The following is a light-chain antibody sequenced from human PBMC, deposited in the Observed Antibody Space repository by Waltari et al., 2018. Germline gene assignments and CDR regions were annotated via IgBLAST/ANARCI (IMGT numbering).Light chain of an antibody. Sequence: SALTQPASVSGSPGQSITISCTGTSSDVGGYNFVSWYQQHPGKAPKLMSFDVSNRPSGVSNRFSGSKSGNTASLTISGLQAGDEAAYYCTSYTSSSTLFGGGTKLTVL. J-gene: IGLJ2*01. CDR3: TSYTSSSTL. CDR2: DVS. V-gene: IGLV2-14*03. CDR1: SSDVGGYNF.